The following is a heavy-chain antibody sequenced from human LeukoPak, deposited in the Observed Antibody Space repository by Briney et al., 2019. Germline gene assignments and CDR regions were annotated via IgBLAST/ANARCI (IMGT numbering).Heavy chain of an antibody. D-gene: IGHD5-12*01. CDR2: ISGDNGNT. Sequence: ASVKVSCKASSYSFNRYGISWVRQAPGQGLGWMGWISGDNGNTNYSQKVLVRVSITADTSTSTAYMELRSLTSDDTAVYYCARSGRGTSYSFDLWGQGPLVTVSS. V-gene: IGHV1-18*01. J-gene: IGHJ4*02. CDR3: ARSGRGTSYSFDL. CDR1: SYSFNRYG.